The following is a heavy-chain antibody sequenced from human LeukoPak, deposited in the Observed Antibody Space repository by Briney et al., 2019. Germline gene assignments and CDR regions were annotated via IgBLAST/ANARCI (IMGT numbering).Heavy chain of an antibody. CDR2: ISYDGSNK. CDR1: GFTFSSYG. CDR3: AKGRVMNTVVTPIDY. J-gene: IGHJ4*02. D-gene: IGHD4-23*01. Sequence: LPGESLRLSCAASGFTFSSYGMHWVRQAPGKGLEWVAVISYDGSNKYYADSVKGRFTISRDNSKNTLYLQMNSLRAEDTAVYYCAKGRVMNTVVTPIDYWGQGTLVTVSS. V-gene: IGHV3-30*18.